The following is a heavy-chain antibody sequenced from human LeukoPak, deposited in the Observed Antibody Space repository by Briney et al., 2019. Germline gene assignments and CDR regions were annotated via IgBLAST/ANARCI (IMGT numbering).Heavy chain of an antibody. V-gene: IGHV4-30-4*07. D-gene: IGHD6-19*01. J-gene: IGHJ4*02. CDR2: IYYSGST. CDR1: GGSISSGGYS. Sequence: SETLSLTCAVSGGSISSGGYSWSWIRQPPGKGLEWIGYIYYSGSTYYNPSLKSRVTISVDTSKNQFSLKLSSVTAADTAVYYCVRGSPGGIGWYYFDYWGQGTLVTVSS. CDR3: VRGSPGGIGWYYFDY.